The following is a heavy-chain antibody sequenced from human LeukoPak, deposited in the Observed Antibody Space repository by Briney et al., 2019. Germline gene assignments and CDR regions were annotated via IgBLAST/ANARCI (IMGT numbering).Heavy chain of an antibody. CDR3: AREGGSYWSSPADY. Sequence: GGSLRLSCAASGFTFSSYGMHWVRQAPGKGLEWVAVIWYDGSNKYYADSVKGRFTISRDNSKNTLYLQMNSLRAEDTAVYYCAREGGSYWSSPADYWGQGTLVTVSS. J-gene: IGHJ4*02. CDR2: IWYDGSNK. CDR1: GFTFSSYG. V-gene: IGHV3-33*01. D-gene: IGHD1-26*01.